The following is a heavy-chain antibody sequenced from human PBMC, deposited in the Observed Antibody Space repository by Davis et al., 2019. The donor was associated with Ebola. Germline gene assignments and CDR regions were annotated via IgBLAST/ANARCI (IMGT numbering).Heavy chain of an antibody. CDR1: GDSISSRTYY. Sequence: PGGSLRLSCTVSGDSISSRTYYWAWIRQPPGKGLEWIGTSHYSGNTYYTPSLKSRVTLSVDTSKNQFSLSLSSVTASDTAVYYCARLGYSHGWSSWFDPWGHGTLVIVSS. V-gene: IGHV4-39*01. J-gene: IGHJ5*02. CDR3: ARLGYSHGWSSWFDP. CDR2: SHYSGNT. D-gene: IGHD5-18*01.